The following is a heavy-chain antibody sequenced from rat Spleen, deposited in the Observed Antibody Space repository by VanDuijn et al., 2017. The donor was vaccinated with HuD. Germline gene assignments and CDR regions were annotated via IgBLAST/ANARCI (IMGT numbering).Heavy chain of an antibody. J-gene: IGHJ3*01. Sequence: QVQLKESGPGLVQPSQTLSLTCTVSGFSLTSNGVSWVRQPPGKGPEWMGRMWYDGDTAYNSALKSRLSISRDTSKSQVFLKMNSLQTEDTATYYCARGGLWFAYWGQGTLVTVSS. CDR3: ARGGLWFAY. V-gene: IGHV2-32*01. CDR1: GFSLTSNG. CDR2: MWYDGDT.